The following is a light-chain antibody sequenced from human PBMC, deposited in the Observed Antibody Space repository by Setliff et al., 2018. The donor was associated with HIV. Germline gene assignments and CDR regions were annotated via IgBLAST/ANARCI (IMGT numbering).Light chain of an antibody. J-gene: IGLJ1*01. CDR1: SSDVGGYNY. V-gene: IGLV2-14*03. CDR2: DVS. CDR3: SSYTSSSTPYV. Sequence: ALTQPASVSGSPGQSITTACTGTSSDVGGYNYVSWYQQHPGKAPKLMLYDVSNRPSGVSNRFSGSKSGNTPSLTISGLQAEDEADYYCSSYTSSSTPYVFGTGTKVTVL.